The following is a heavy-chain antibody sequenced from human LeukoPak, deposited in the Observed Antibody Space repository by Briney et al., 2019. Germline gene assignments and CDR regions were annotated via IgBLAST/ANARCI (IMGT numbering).Heavy chain of an antibody. D-gene: IGHD1-1*01. J-gene: IGHJ6*03. CDR2: IIPIFGTA. CDR3: AGGNDVQVARYYYMDV. V-gene: IGHV1-69*06. Sequence: GASVKVSCKASGGTFSSYAISWVRQAPGQGLEWMGGIIPIFGTANYAQKFQGRVTITADKSTSTAYMELSSLRSEDTAVYYCAGGNDVQVARYYYMDVWGKGTTVTVSS. CDR1: GGTFSSYA.